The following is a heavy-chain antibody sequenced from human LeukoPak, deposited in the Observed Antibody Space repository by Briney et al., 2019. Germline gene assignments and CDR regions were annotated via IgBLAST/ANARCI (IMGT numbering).Heavy chain of an antibody. V-gene: IGHV4-39*07. CDR3: ARGADYGDKFDY. J-gene: IGHJ4*02. CDR2: IYYSGST. Sequence: PSETLSLTCTVSGGSISSSSYYWGWIRQPPGKGLEWIGSIYYSGSTYYNPSLKSRVTISVDTSKNQFSLKLSSVTAADTAVYYCARGADYGDKFDYWGQGTLVTVSS. CDR1: GGSISSSSYY. D-gene: IGHD4-17*01.